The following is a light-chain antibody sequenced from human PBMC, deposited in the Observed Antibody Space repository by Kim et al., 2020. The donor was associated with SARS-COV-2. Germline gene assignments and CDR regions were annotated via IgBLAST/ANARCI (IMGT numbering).Light chain of an antibody. CDR2: QDS. CDR3: QAWDSSTDVV. J-gene: IGLJ2*01. V-gene: IGLV3-1*01. Sequence: PGRTASITCSGDKLGDKYACWYQQKPGQSPVLVIYQDSKRPSGIPERFSGSNSGNTATLTISGTQAMDEADYYCQAWDSSTDVVFGGGTQLTVL. CDR1: KLGDKY.